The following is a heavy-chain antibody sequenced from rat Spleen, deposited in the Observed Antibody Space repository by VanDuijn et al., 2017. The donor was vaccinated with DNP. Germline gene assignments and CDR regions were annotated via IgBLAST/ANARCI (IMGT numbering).Heavy chain of an antibody. CDR3: ATDGLQFNYGGYDY. CDR2: ISPSGGST. V-gene: IGHV5-19*01. CDR1: GFTFSGYW. D-gene: IGHD1-11*01. Sequence: EVQLVESGGGLVQPGRSLILSCVASGFTFSGYWMYWIRQAPGKGLEWVASISPSGGSTYYRDSVKDRFTISRDNAKSTLYLQMDSLRSEDTATYYCATDGLQFNYGGYDYWGQGVMVTASS. J-gene: IGHJ2*01.